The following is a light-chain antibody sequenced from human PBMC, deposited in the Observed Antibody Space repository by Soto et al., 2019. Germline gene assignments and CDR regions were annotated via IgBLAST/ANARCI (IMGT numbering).Light chain of an antibody. Sequence: EIVMTQSPAALSVSPGERVTLSCRASQSVGKNLAWYQQRPGQGPRLLIYAASDRATDIPVRFSGSGSGTEFTITISSLQSEDSAVYYCQQYNNWPPWTFGRGTKVEI. CDR2: AAS. CDR3: QQYNNWPPWT. CDR1: QSVGKN. V-gene: IGKV3-15*01. J-gene: IGKJ1*01.